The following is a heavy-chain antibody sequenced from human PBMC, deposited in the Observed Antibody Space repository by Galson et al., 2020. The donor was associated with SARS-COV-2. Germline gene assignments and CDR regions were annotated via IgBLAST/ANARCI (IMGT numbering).Heavy chain of an antibody. J-gene: IGHJ4*02. CDR2: INSDGTST. V-gene: IGHV3-74*01. CDR1: GFTLSTYW. CDR3: AREVRDNRYFDY. Sequence: QAGGSLRLSCAASGFTLSTYWMHWVRQAPGKGLVWVSRINSDGTSTNYADSVKGRFTISRDNANNTLYLQMNSLRAEDTAVYYCAREVRDNRYFDYWGQGTLVTVSS. D-gene: IGHD2-2*01.